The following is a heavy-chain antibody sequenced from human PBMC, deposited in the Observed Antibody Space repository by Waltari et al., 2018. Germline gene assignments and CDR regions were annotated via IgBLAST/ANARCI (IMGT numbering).Heavy chain of an antibody. CDR2: IYHDGTD. V-gene: IGHV4-38-2*01. J-gene: IGHJ5*02. CDR3: TRQTLGYCTSAACRRLEA. CDR1: GYAINSGFY. D-gene: IGHD2-8*02. Sequence: QVQLQESGPRLVKPSETLSLTCDVSGYAINSGFYWGWFRQAPEKGLEWIAKIYHDGTDFANPSLTSRFTTSMDTSKNQISLKLKSVTAADTAVYYCTRQTLGYCTSAACRRLEAWGQGTLVTVSS.